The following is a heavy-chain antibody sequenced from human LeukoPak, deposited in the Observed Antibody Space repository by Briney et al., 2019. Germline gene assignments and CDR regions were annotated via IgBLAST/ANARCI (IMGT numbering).Heavy chain of an antibody. J-gene: IGHJ4*02. CDR3: ARVGLHCSGGSCYDY. V-gene: IGHV3-74*01. CDR1: GFSFSTYW. D-gene: IGHD2-15*01. CDR2: ISSDGSST. Sequence: GGSLRLSCAASGFSFSTYWMHWVRQAPGKGLVWVSRISSDGSSTTYADSVQGRFTISRDNAKNTLYLQMNSLRAEDTAVCYCARVGLHCSGGSCYDYWGQGTLVTVSS.